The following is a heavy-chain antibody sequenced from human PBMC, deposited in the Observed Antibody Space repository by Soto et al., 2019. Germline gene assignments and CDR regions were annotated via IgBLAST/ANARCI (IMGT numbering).Heavy chain of an antibody. V-gene: IGHV4-34*01. J-gene: IGHJ3*02. CDR1: GGSVNSGNYY. Sequence: QVQLQQWGAGLLKPSETLSLTCAVFGGSVNSGNYYWSWIRQPPGKGLEWIGEMSHSGGTHFYPSLKSRVTISVDTSNNQCTLKIRSVTAADTAIYNWARVERGTATTVVDAFDIWGPGTMVTVSS. CDR3: ARVERGTATTVVDAFDI. CDR2: MSHSGGT. D-gene: IGHD1-1*01.